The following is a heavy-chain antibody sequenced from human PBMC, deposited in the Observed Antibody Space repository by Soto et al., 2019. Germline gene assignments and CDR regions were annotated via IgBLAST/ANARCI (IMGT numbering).Heavy chain of an antibody. CDR1: GYTYTSYA. V-gene: IGHV1-3*01. Sequence: ASVKVSCKASGYTYTSYAMHWVRQAPEQRLEWMGWINAGNGNTQYSQKLQGRGTITRDTSASTAYRELSSLRSEDTAVYYCARESPYYDFWSGYHYWGQGTLVTVSS. CDR3: ARESPYYDFWSGYHY. D-gene: IGHD3-3*01. CDR2: INAGNGNT. J-gene: IGHJ4*02.